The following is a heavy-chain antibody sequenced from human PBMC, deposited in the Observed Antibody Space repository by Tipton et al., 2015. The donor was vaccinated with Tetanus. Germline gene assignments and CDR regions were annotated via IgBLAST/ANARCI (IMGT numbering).Heavy chain of an antibody. CDR3: AKGDGFNPD. V-gene: IGHV4-4*02. CDR1: GVSISTSDW. Sequence: TLSLTCAVSGVSISTSDWWSWVRQPPGKGLEWIGEIFHDGTTNYNPSLKSRVTISVDKSKSQFSLKWTSVTAADTAVYYCAKGDGFNPDWGQGTLVTVAS. J-gene: IGHJ4*02. CDR2: IFHDGTT. D-gene: IGHD5-24*01.